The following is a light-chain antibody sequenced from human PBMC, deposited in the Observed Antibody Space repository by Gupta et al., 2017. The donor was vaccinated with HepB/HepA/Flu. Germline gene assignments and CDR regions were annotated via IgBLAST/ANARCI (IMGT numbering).Light chain of an antibody. CDR2: AAS. Sequence: DIQMTQSPSSLSASVGDRVTITCRASQSISSYLNWYQQKPGKAPKLLIYAASSVQSGVPSRFSGSGSGTDFTLTISRRQPEDFATYYCQQRDTTPPTFGRGTKVEIK. CDR3: QQRDTTPPT. J-gene: IGKJ4*01. V-gene: IGKV1-39*01. CDR1: QSISSY.